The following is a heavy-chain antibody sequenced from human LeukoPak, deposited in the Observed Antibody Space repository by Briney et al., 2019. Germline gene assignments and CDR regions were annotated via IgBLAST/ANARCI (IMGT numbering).Heavy chain of an antibody. CDR2: ISRSATTI. CDR3: ARDQTPFY. J-gene: IGHJ4*02. Sequence: GGSLRLSCAASGFTFSSYEMNWVRQAPGKGLEWVSSISRSATTIYYADSVKGRFTISRDNAKSSMWLQMNSLRDEDTAVYYCARDQTPFYWGQGSLVTVSS. CDR1: GFTFSSYE. V-gene: IGHV3-48*03. D-gene: IGHD2-15*01.